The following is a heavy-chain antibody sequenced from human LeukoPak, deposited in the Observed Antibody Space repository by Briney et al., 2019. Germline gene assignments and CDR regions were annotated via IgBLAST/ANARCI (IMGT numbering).Heavy chain of an antibody. CDR3: ARQVITAGGNFDS. V-gene: IGHV4-39*01. CDR2: IYYSGST. CDR1: GGSISSTSYY. J-gene: IGHJ4*02. D-gene: IGHD6-13*01. Sequence: SETLSLTCTVSGGSISSTSYYWGWIRQPPGKGLEWIGSIYYSGSTYYNPSLKSRVTLSVDTSKDQFSLKLSSVTAADTALYYCARQVITAGGNFDSWGQGTLVTVSS.